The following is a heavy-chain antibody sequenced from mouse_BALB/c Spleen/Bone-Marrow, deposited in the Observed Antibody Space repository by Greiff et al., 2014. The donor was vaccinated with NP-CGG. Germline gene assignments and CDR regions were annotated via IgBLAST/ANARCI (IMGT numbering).Heavy chain of an antibody. CDR1: GFTFTDNY. CDR3: ARDSDWFAN. Sequence: DVMLVESGGGLVQPGGSLRLSCATSGFTFTDNYMSWVRQPPGKALEWLGSIRNKANGYTTEYSASVKGRFTISRDNSQSILYLQMNTLRAEDSATYYCARDSDWFANWGQGTLVTVSA. V-gene: IGHV7-3*02. J-gene: IGHJ3*01. CDR2: IRNKANGYTT.